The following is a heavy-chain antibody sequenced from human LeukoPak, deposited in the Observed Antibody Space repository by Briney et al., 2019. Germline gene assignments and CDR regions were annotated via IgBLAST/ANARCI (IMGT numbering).Heavy chain of an antibody. V-gene: IGHV4-59*01. Sequence: SETLSLTCTVSGGSISSYYWSWIRQPPGKGLEWIGYIYYSGSTNYNPSLKSRVTISVDTSKNQFSLKLSSVTAADTAVYYCARGVIGGSSYFDYWGQGTLVTVSS. CDR1: GGSISSYY. J-gene: IGHJ4*02. CDR2: IYYSGST. CDR3: ARGVIGGSSYFDY. D-gene: IGHD1-26*01.